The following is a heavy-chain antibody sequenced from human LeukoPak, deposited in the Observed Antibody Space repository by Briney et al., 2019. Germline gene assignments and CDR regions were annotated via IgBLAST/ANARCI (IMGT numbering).Heavy chain of an antibody. J-gene: IGHJ3*02. CDR2: IHASGRT. CDR1: SGSISSYY. V-gene: IGHV4-4*07. D-gene: IGHD3-10*01. CDR3: ARGFQYYYGSASYTDAFDI. Sequence: SETLSLTCTVSSGSISSYYWSWIRQPAGKGLEWIGRIHASGRTNYNPSLKSQVTMSVDTSNNQISLKLSSVTAADTAVYYCARGFQYYYGSASYTDAFDIWGQGTMVTDSP.